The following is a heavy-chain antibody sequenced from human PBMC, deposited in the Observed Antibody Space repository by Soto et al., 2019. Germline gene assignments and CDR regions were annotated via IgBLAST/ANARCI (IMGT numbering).Heavy chain of an antibody. J-gene: IGHJ5*02. CDR2: MNPNSGNT. V-gene: IGHV1-8*01. CDR1: GYTFTSYD. CDR3: PRGFTIFGSDH. D-gene: IGHD3-3*01. Sequence: GASVKVSCKASGYTFTSYDINWVRQATGQGLEWMGWMNPNSGNTGYAQKFQGRVTMTRDTSISTAYMELSSLRSEDTAVYYCPRGFTIFGSDHWGQGTLVTVSS.